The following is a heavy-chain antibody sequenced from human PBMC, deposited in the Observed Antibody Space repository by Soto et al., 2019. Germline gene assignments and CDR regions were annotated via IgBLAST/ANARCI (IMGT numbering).Heavy chain of an antibody. Sequence: PGESLKISCKGSGYSFTSYWIGWVRQMPGKGLEWMGIIYPGDSDTRYSPSFQGQVTISADKSISTAYLQWSSLKASDTAMYYCARHGTYYYDFFVYRDHPYCMDFPCPGIMVTLSS. D-gene: IGHD3-22*01. CDR3: ARHGTYYYDFFVYRDHPYCMDF. CDR2: IYPGDSDT. V-gene: IGHV5-51*01. CDR1: GYSFTSYW. J-gene: IGHJ6*02.